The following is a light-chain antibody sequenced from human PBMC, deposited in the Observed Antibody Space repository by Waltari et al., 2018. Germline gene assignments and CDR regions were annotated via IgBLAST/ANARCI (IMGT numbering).Light chain of an antibody. Sequence: QSALTQPPSASGSPGQSVTIPCTRTARHGGGSGYVSWCQQPPSKAPQRIIFDVSKRPSGVPDRFSGSKSGNTASLTVSGLQAEDEADYYCSSYAGSNNYVFGTGTKVTVL. V-gene: IGLV2-8*01. J-gene: IGLJ1*01. CDR3: SSYAGSNNYV. CDR1: ARHGGGSGY. CDR2: DVS.